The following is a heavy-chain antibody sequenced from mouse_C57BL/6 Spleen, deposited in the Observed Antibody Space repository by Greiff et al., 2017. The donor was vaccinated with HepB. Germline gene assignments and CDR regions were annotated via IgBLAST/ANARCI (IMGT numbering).Heavy chain of an antibody. J-gene: IGHJ1*03. CDR3: AREAYGNYWYFDV. V-gene: IGHV1-85*01. D-gene: IGHD2-1*01. Sequence: VQLQQSGPELVKPGASVKLSCKASGYTFTSYDINWVKQRPGQGLEWIGWIYPRDGSTKYNEKFKGKATLTVDTSSSTAYMELHSLTSEDSVVYFCAREAYGNYWYFDVWGTGTTVTVSS. CDR1: GYTFTSYD. CDR2: IYPRDGST.